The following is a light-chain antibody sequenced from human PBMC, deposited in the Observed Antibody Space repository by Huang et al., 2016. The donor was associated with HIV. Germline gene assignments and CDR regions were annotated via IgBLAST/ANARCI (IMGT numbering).Light chain of an antibody. CDR3: QRYDTAPRA. J-gene: IGKJ1*01. CDR2: SAS. Sequence: DIQMTQSPPSLSASQGVRVTLTCRASQDIGNFVAWFHQKPGGAPKLLIFSASTQHLGVPSRFTGRGSGTEFTLTITNLHPEDVSTYYCQRYDTAPRAFGPGTKV. V-gene: IGKV1-27*01. CDR1: QDIGNF.